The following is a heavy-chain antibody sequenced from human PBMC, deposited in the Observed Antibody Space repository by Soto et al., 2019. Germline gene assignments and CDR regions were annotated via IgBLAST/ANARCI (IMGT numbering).Heavy chain of an antibody. V-gene: IGHV3-30*18. CDR2: ISYDGSNK. CDR3: AKAWEDGYTEAYMYV. J-gene: IGHJ6*03. CDR1: GFTFSSYG. D-gene: IGHD5-18*01. Sequence: GGSLRLSCAASGFTFSSYGMHWVRQAPGKGLEWVAVISYDGSNKYYADSVKGRFTISRDNSKNTLYLQMNSLRAEDTAVYYCAKAWEDGYTEAYMYVWGKGTTVTVSS.